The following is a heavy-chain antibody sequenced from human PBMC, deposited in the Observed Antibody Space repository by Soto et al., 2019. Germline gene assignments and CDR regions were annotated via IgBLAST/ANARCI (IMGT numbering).Heavy chain of an antibody. D-gene: IGHD2-2*01. J-gene: IGHJ4*02. Sequence: EVQLVESGGGLVQPGGSLRLSCAASGFTFSGYWMSWVRQAPGKGLEWVANIKQDGSEKYYVDSVKGRFTISRDNAKNSLYLLMNSLRAEDTAVYYCAKNNRYWSSTNCFVFDYGGQGTLVTVSS. V-gene: IGHV3-7*01. CDR3: AKNNRYWSSTNCFVFDY. CDR2: IKQDGSEK. CDR1: GFTFSGYW.